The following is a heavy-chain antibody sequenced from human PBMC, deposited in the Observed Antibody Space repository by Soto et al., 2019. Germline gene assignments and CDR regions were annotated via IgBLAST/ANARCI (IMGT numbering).Heavy chain of an antibody. J-gene: IGHJ4*02. CDR2: ISNTGNTI. Sequence: QVQPVESGGGLVKPGGSLRLSCAASGFIFSDFYMSWIRQAPGKGLEWVSYISNTGNTIFYADSVKGRFTISRDNAKNSLYLQMNSLRAEDTAIYYCARVTTNLKNWGQGTLVTVSS. CDR1: GFIFSDFY. V-gene: IGHV3-11*01. CDR3: ARVTTNLKN.